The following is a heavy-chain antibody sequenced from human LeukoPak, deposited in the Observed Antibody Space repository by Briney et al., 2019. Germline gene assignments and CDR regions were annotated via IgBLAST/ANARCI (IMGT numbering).Heavy chain of an antibody. Sequence: GGSLRLSCAASGFTFSSYGMHWVRQAPGKGLEWVANIKQDGSEKYYVDSVKGRFTISRDNAKNSLYLQMNSLRAEDTAVYYCAKLLYYYDSSQPYWGQGTLVTVSS. V-gene: IGHV3-7*03. CDR2: IKQDGSEK. CDR1: GFTFSSYG. D-gene: IGHD3-22*01. CDR3: AKLLYYYDSSQPY. J-gene: IGHJ4*02.